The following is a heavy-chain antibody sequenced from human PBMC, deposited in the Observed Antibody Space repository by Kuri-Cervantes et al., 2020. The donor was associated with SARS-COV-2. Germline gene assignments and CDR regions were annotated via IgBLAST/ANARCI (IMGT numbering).Heavy chain of an antibody. CDR2: IYPSGSP. CDR1: GSSISGYY. J-gene: IGHJ4*02. CDR3: AREPQYGDYFDY. V-gene: IGHV4-4*07. Sequence: GSLRLSCTVSGSSISGYYWSWIRQPARKGLEWIGRIYPSGSPKYNPSLNSRVTMSVDTSKNHFSLTLSSVNAADTAVYYCAREPQYGDYFDYWGQATLVTVSS. D-gene: IGHD4-17*01.